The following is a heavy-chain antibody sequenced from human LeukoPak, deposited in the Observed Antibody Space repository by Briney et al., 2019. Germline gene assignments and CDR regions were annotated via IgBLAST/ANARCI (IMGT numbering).Heavy chain of an antibody. CDR3: ARDPDYYGSAD. V-gene: IGHV4-61*02. CDR1: GGSISSGSYY. J-gene: IGHJ4*02. CDR2: IYTSGST. D-gene: IGHD3-10*01. Sequence: PSETLSLTCTVSGGSISSGSYYWSWIRQPAGKGLEWIGRIYTSGSTNYNPSLKSRVTISVDTSKNQFSLKLSSVTAADTAVYYCARDPDYYGSADWGQGTLVTVSS.